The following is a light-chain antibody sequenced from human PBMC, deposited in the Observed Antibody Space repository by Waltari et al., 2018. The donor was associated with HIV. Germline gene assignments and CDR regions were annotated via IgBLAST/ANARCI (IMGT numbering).Light chain of an antibody. Sequence: QTVVTQEPSFSVSPGGTVTLTCGLPSGSVSTSYYPSWYQQTPGQAPRTLIYSTNTRSSGVPDRFSGSILGNKAALTITGAQADDESDYYCVLYMGSGTWVFGGGTKLTVL. CDR3: VLYMGSGTWV. CDR1: SGSVSTSYY. J-gene: IGLJ3*02. CDR2: STN. V-gene: IGLV8-61*01.